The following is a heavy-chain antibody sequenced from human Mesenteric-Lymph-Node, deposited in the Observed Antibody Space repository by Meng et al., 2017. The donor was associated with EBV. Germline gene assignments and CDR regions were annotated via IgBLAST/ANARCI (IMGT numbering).Heavy chain of an antibody. CDR3: ARVGYCSGGSCSFRYFDY. Sequence: RSRHSLTLVGPISNGDYHWVCHRHPPGNGLEWIGYIYYSGRTYYPPSLKGRVTISVDTSKTQFSLKLSSVTAADTAVHYCARVGYCSGGSCSFRYFDYWGQGILVTVSS. J-gene: IGHJ4*02. CDR2: IYYSGRT. CDR1: VGPISNGDYH. D-gene: IGHD2-15*01. V-gene: IGHV4-30-4*01.